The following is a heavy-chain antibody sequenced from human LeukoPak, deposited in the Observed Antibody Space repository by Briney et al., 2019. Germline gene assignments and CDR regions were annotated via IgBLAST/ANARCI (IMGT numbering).Heavy chain of an antibody. CDR3: ARDKAVGYYYFDY. V-gene: IGHV4-4*02. CDR2: IYHSGST. D-gene: IGHD4-23*01. J-gene: IGHJ4*02. CDR1: GGSISSSNW. Sequence: SGTLSLTCAVSGGSISSSNWWSWVRQPPGKGLEWIGYIYHSGSTYYNPSLKSRVTISVDRSKNQFSLKLSSVTAADTAVYYCARDKAVGYYYFDYWGQGTLVTVSS.